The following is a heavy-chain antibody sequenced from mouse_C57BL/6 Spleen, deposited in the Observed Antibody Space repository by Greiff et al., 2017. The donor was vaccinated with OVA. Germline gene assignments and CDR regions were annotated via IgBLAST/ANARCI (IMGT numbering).Heavy chain of an antibody. D-gene: IGHD2-5*01. CDR2: ISYDGSN. Sequence: DVQLQESGPGLVKPSQSLSLTCSVTGYSITSGYYWNWIRQFPGNKLEWMGYISYDGSNNYNPSLKNRISITRDTSKNQFFLKLNSVTTEDTATYYCARESNCWYFDVWGTGTTVTVSS. V-gene: IGHV3-6*01. J-gene: IGHJ1*03. CDR1: GYSITSGYY. CDR3: ARESNCWYFDV.